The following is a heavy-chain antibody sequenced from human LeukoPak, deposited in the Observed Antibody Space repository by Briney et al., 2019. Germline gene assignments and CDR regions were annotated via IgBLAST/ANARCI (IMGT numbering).Heavy chain of an antibody. CDR1: GDLITAYY. D-gene: IGHD2-21*02. CDR2: VYYSGST. Sequence: SETLSLTCTVSGDLITAYYWSWIRQPPGKGLEWIGYVYYSGSTEYNPSLRSRVTMSLEMSKHQFSLNLTSVTAADTAVYYCASNTATVFDYWGQGALVTVSS. V-gene: IGHV4-59*01. CDR3: ASNTATVFDY. J-gene: IGHJ4*02.